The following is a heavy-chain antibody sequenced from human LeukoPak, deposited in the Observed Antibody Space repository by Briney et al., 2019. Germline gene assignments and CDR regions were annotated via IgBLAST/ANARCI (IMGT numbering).Heavy chain of an antibody. CDR1: GYIFTAYY. Sequence: ASVTVSCKGSGYIFTAYYMHWVRQAPGQGLAWMGWINPNSGDTNYVQKFQGRVTMTRDTSISTAYMELSRLRSDDTAVYYCASIVGARTSGFDYWGQGTLVTVSS. V-gene: IGHV1-2*02. CDR2: INPNSGDT. D-gene: IGHD1-26*01. J-gene: IGHJ4*02. CDR3: ASIVGARTSGFDY.